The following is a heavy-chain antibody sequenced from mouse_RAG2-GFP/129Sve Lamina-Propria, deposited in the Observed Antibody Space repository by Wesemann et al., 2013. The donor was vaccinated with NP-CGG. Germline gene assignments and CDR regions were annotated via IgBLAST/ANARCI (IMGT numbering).Heavy chain of an antibody. D-gene: IGHD2-4*01. V-gene: IGHV1-64*01. CDR1: GYTFTSYW. CDR2: IHPNSGST. CDR3: ARERLRRGWFAY. Sequence: QVQLQQSGPELVKPGASVKISCKASGYTFTSYWMHWVKQRPGQGLEWIGMIHPNSGSTNYNEKFKSKATLTVDKSSSTAYMQLSSLTSEDSAVYYCARERLRRGWFAYWGQGTLVTVSA. J-gene: IGHJ3*01.